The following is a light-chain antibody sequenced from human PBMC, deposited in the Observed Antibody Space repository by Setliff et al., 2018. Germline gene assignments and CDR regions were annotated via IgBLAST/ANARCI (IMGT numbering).Light chain of an antibody. V-gene: IGLV2-8*01. CDR3: CSYAASYNPYV. CDR2: EVT. CDR1: SRDIGAYNS. Sequence: QSALTQPPSACGSPGQSLTISCTGTSRDIGAYNSVSWYQQHPGKAPKLLIYEVTKRPSGVPDRFSGSKSGNTASLTVSGLQADDEADYFCCSYAASYNPYVFGTGTKVTV. J-gene: IGLJ1*01.